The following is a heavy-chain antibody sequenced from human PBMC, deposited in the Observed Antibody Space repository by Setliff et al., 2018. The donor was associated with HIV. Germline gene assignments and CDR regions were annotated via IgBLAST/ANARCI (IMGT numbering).Heavy chain of an antibody. V-gene: IGHV4-61*02. Sequence: SETLSLTCTVSGGSISSGSYYWSWIRQPAGKGLEWIGRIYTSGSTNYNPSLKSRVTISVDTSKNQFSLKLSSVTAADTAVYYCARDLGAVAGYYFDYWGRGTLVTVSS. J-gene: IGHJ4*02. D-gene: IGHD6-19*01. CDR2: IYTSGST. CDR3: ARDLGAVAGYYFDY. CDR1: GGSISSGSYY.